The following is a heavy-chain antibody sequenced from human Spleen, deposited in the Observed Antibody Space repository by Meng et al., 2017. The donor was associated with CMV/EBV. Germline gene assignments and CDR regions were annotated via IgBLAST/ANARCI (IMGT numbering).Heavy chain of an antibody. CDR3: ARGRRTIFGVVNAFDI. Sequence: GESLKISCAASGFTFSSYAMSWVRQAPGKGLEWVANIKQDGSEKYYVDSVKGRFTISRDNAKNSLYLQMNSLRAEDTAVYYCARGRRTIFGVVNAFDIWGQGTMVTVSS. CDR1: GFTFSSYA. CDR2: IKQDGSEK. D-gene: IGHD3-3*01. V-gene: IGHV3-7*01. J-gene: IGHJ3*02.